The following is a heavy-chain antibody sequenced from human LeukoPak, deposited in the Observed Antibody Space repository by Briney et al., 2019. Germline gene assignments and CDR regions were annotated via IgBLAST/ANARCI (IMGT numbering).Heavy chain of an antibody. V-gene: IGHV3-23*01. Sequence: PGGSLRLSCGVSGFIFKSYDMSWVRQAPGKGLEWVSSIGARGDSPYYVDSMKGRLTISRDNSENKLYLQMNSLRVEDTAVYYCARDDPGQLLSCWGQGTMVTVSS. CDR2: IGARGDSP. D-gene: IGHD2-2*01. CDR1: GFIFKSYD. CDR3: ARDDPGQLLSC. J-gene: IGHJ3*01.